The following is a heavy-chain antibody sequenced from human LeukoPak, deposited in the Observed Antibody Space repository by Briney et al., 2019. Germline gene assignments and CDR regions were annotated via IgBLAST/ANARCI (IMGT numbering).Heavy chain of an antibody. CDR2: INSDGFSI. V-gene: IGHV3-74*01. J-gene: IGHJ3*02. CDR3: ARFYGGCALDN. D-gene: IGHD4-17*01. Sequence: TGGSLRLSCAASGFTFSAYWMHWVRQAPGKGLVWVSRINSDGFSIAYADSVKGRFTISRDNAKNTLYLHMNSLRAEDTAVYYCARFYGGCALDNWGQGTMVTVSS. CDR1: GFTFSAYW.